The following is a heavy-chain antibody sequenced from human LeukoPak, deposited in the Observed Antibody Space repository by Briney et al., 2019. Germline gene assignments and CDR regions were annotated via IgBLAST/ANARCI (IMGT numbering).Heavy chain of an antibody. Sequence: PGGSLRLSCAASGFTFSSYWMHWVRQAPGKGLVWVSRINSDGSSTSYADSVKGRFTISRDNSKNTLYLQMNSLRAEDTAVYYCARDRMERPVGWFDPWGQGTLVTVSS. CDR1: GFTFSSYW. CDR3: ARDRMERPVGWFDP. CDR2: INSDGSST. D-gene: IGHD1-1*01. V-gene: IGHV3-74*01. J-gene: IGHJ5*02.